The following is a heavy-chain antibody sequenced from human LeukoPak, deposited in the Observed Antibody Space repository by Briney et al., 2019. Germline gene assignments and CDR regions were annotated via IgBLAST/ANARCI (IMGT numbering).Heavy chain of an antibody. D-gene: IGHD5-12*01. CDR1: GGTFSSYA. Sequence: SVKVSCKASGGTFSSYAISWVRQAPGQGPEWMGRIIPIFGTANYAQKFQGRVTITTDESTSTAYMELSSLRSEDTAVYYCARDDSLSGYDLYYFDYWGQGTLVTVSS. J-gene: IGHJ4*02. CDR3: ARDDSLSGYDLYYFDY. V-gene: IGHV1-69*05. CDR2: IIPIFGTA.